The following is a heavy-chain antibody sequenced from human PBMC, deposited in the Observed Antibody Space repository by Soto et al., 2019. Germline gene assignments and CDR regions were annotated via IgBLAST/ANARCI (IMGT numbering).Heavy chain of an antibody. D-gene: IGHD4-4*01. CDR3: VKEIWEQTTTSYYMDV. CDR1: GFTFDDYA. Sequence: VQLVESGGGLVQPGRSLRLSCAASGFTFDDYAMHWVRQAPGKGLEWVSGISWNSGSIGYADSVKGRFTISRDNAKTPLYLQMNSLSAADTALYYCVKEIWEQTTTSYYMDVWGRGNTVTVPS. CDR2: ISWNSGSI. V-gene: IGHV3-9*01. J-gene: IGHJ6*03.